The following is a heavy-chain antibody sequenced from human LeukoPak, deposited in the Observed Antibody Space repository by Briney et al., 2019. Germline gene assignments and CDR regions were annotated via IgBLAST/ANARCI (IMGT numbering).Heavy chain of an antibody. Sequence: PGGSLRLSCAASGFTFSSYSMNWVRQAPGKGLEWVSSISSSSSYIYYADSVKGRFTISRDNAKNSLYLQMNSLRAEDTAVYYCVRAPDPGPAVYRFLEWVTGYYYGMDVWGQGTTVTVSS. J-gene: IGHJ6*02. CDR1: GFTFSSYS. V-gene: IGHV3-21*01. D-gene: IGHD3-3*01. CDR2: ISSSSSYI. CDR3: VRAPDPGPAVYRFLEWVTGYYYGMDV.